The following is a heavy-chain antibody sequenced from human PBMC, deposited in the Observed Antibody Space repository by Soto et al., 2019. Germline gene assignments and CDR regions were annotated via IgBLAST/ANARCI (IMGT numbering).Heavy chain of an antibody. V-gene: IGHV1-69*01. J-gene: IGHJ3*02. Sequence: QVLLVQSGAEVKKPGSTVRVSCKASGGTFNNFAINWVRQAPGQGLEWMGGLIPILNTAHYAQKFRDRVPSTADAATSTAPIEVRILRSEDSAVYYCASPRLTAFGVVIPGDAFDIWGQGTLVTVSS. CDR2: LIPILNTA. D-gene: IGHD3-3*01. CDR3: ASPRLTAFGVVIPGDAFDI. CDR1: GGTFNNFA.